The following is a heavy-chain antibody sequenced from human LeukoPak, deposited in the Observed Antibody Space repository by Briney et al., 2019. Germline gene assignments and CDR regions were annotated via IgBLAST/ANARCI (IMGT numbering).Heavy chain of an antibody. CDR1: GYTFTSYG. V-gene: IGHV1-18*01. D-gene: IGHD6-13*01. CDR2: ISTCNGNT. J-gene: IGHJ5*02. CDR3: ARGPIAAAGTWHNWFDP. Sequence: GASVKVSCKASGYTFTSYGFSWVRQAPGQGLEWMGWISTCNGNTHYAQKLQGRVTMTTDTSTSTAYMELRSLRSDDTAVYYCARGPIAAAGTWHNWFDPWGQGTLVTVSS.